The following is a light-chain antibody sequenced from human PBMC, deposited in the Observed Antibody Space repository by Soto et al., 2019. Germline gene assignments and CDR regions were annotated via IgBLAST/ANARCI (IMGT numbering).Light chain of an antibody. V-gene: IGLV1-40*01. CDR3: QSYDSSLSGSDVV. Sequence: QSALTQPPSVSGAPGQRVTISCTGSSSNIGAGYDVHWYQRVPGTAPKLLIYGNSNRPSGVPDRFSGSKSGTSASLAITGLQAEDEADYYCQSYDSSLSGSDVVFGGGTKVTVL. CDR1: SSNIGAGYD. CDR2: GNS. J-gene: IGLJ2*01.